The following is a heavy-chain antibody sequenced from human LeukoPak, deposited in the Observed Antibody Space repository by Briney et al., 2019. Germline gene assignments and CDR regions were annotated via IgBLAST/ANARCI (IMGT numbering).Heavy chain of an antibody. V-gene: IGHV6-1*01. Sequence: SQTLSLTCAISGDSVSSNSAAWNWIRQSPSRGLEWLGRTYYRSKWYNDYAVSVKSRITINPDTSKNQFSLQLNSVTPEDTAVYYCARTGPPYSSSWTGGSHFDYWGQGTLVTVSS. CDR2: TYYRSKWYN. J-gene: IGHJ4*02. D-gene: IGHD6-13*01. CDR3: ARTGPPYSSSWTGGSHFDY. CDR1: GDSVSSNSAA.